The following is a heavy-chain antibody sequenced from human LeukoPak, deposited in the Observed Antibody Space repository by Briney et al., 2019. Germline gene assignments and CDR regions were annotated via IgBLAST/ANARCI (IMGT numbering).Heavy chain of an antibody. D-gene: IGHD3-22*01. CDR1: GFTFSSYA. Sequence: GGSLRLSCSASGFTFSSYAMHWVRQAPGKGLEYVSAISSNGGSTYYADSVKGRFTISRDNSKNTLYLQMSSLRAEDTAVYYCVKVGEDYYDSSGYYRYWGREPWSPSPQ. J-gene: IGHJ4*02. CDR3: VKVGEDYYDSSGYYRY. CDR2: ISSNGGST. V-gene: IGHV3-64D*06.